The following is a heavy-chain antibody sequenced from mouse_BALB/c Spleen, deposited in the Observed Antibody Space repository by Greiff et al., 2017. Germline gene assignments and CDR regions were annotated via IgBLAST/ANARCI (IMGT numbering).Heavy chain of an antibody. V-gene: IGHV6-6*02. J-gene: IGHJ4*01. CDR3: TPIYYDYDEDYAMDY. CDR1: GFTFSNYW. Sequence: EVQGVESGGGLVQPGGSMKLSCVASGFTFSNYWMNWVRQSPEKGLEWVAEIRLKSNNYATHYAESVKGRFTISRDDSKSSVYLQMNNLRAEDTGIYYCTPIYYDYDEDYAMDYWGQGTSVTVSS. CDR2: IRLKSNNYAT. D-gene: IGHD2-4*01.